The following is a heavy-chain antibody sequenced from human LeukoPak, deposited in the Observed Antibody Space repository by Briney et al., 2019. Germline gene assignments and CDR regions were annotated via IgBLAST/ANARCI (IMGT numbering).Heavy chain of an antibody. CDR1: GFTFSSYW. J-gene: IGHJ6*02. V-gene: IGHV3-74*01. Sequence: GGSLRLSSAASGFTFSSYWMHWVRQAPGKGLVWVSRINSDGSSTSYADSVKGRFTISRDNAKNTLYLQMNSLRAEDTAVYHCARTLPRTYDFWSGYYPDYYYYGMDVWGQGTTVTVSS. CDR2: INSDGSST. D-gene: IGHD3-3*01. CDR3: ARTLPRTYDFWSGYYPDYYYYGMDV.